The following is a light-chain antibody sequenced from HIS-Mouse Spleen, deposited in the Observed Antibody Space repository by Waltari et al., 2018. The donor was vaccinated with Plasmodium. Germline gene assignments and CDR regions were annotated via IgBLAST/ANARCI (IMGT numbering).Light chain of an antibody. Sequence: DIQMTQSPSSLSASVGDRVTITCRASQGIRNDLGWYQQKPGKAPKRLIYAAYSLQSGVPSRFSVSGSATEFSLSKSSLLAGDFATHYDLQHNSYPFTYGQGPRLEI. CDR2: AAY. J-gene: IGKJ5*01. CDR3: LQHNSYPFT. CDR1: QGIRND. V-gene: IGKV1-17*01.